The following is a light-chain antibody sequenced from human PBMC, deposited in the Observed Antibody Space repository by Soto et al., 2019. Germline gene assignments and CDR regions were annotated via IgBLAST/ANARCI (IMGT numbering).Light chain of an antibody. V-gene: IGKV1-5*01. Sequence: DIQMTQSPSTLSASVGDRVTITCRASQRISTWLAWYQQKPGKAPKVLIYYASSLENGVPSRFSGSGSGTEFTLTISSLQPDDSATYFCQRYNGYPWTFGQGTKVEIK. J-gene: IGKJ1*01. CDR2: YAS. CDR1: QRISTW. CDR3: QRYNGYPWT.